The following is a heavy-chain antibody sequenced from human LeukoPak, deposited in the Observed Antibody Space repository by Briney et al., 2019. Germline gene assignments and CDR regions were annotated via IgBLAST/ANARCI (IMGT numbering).Heavy chain of an antibody. Sequence: SEKVSCKASGGTFSSYAISWVRQAPGQGLEWMGGIIPIFGTANYAQKFQGRVTITTDESTSTAYMELSSLRSEDTAVYYCAGVIAASLYFDYWGQGTLVTVSS. CDR1: GGTFSSYA. D-gene: IGHD6-6*01. CDR2: IIPIFGTA. CDR3: AGVIAASLYFDY. V-gene: IGHV1-69*05. J-gene: IGHJ4*02.